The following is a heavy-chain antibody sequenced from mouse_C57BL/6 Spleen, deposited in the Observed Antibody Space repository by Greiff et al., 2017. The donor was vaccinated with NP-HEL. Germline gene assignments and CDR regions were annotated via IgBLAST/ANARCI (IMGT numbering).Heavy chain of an antibody. CDR1: GYAFSSYW. CDR3: ARDYSNYPAWFAY. Sequence: QVQLQQSGAELVKPGASVKISCKASGYAFSSYWMNWVKQRPGKGLEWIGQIYPGDGDTNYNGKFKGKATLTADKSSSTAYMQLSSLTSEDSAVYFCARDYSNYPAWFAYWGQGTLVTVSA. CDR2: IYPGDGDT. V-gene: IGHV1-80*01. D-gene: IGHD2-5*01. J-gene: IGHJ3*01.